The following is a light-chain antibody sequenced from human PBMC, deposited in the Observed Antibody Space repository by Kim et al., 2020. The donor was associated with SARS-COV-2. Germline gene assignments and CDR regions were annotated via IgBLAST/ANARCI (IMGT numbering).Light chain of an antibody. CDR1: QSISSH. CDR2: AAS. V-gene: IGKV1-39*01. Sequence: ASVGDRVTITCRTTQSISSHLNWYQQKPGRAPKLLISAASTVHGGVPSRFSGSGSETDFTLTISSLQPEDFATYFCQQSYITPCTFGPGTKVDIK. J-gene: IGKJ3*01. CDR3: QQSYITPCT.